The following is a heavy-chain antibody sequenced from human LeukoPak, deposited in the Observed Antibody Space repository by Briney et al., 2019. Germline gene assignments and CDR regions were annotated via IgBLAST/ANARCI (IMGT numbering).Heavy chain of an antibody. J-gene: IGHJ4*02. CDR2: IFYCGSI. V-gene: IGHV4-30-4*01. Sequence: SQTLSLTCTFSGGSIISADHYWSWIRQPPGKGLEWIGYIFYCGSIYYNPSLKSRLSISVDTSKKQFSLKLSSVTAAETAVYYCARGYYDVLTNYPKNFDQSGQGTLVTVSS. D-gene: IGHD3-9*01. CDR3: ARGYYDVLTNYPKNFDQ. CDR1: GGSIISADHY.